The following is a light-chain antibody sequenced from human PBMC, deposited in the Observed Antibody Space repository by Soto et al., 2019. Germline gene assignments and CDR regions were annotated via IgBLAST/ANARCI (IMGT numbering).Light chain of an antibody. CDR3: QQYGSPPRT. J-gene: IGKJ1*01. CDR2: GVS. V-gene: IGKV3-20*01. Sequence: EIVLTQSPGTLSLSPGERATLSCRASQSINNIYFAWYQQKPGQAPRLLIYGVSSRATGIPDRFSGSGSGTDFTLSISRLEPEDSAVYYCQQYGSPPRTFGQGTKVDIK. CDR1: QSINNIY.